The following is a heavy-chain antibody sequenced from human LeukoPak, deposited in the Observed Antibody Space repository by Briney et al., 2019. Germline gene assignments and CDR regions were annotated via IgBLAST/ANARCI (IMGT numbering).Heavy chain of an antibody. CDR3: ARASPHGDYVDY. V-gene: IGHV1-2*04. CDR1: GYTFTGYY. D-gene: IGHD4-17*01. CDR2: INPNSGGT. J-gene: IGHJ4*02. Sequence: GASVKVSCKASGYTFTGYYMHWVRQAPGQGLEWMGWINPNSGGTNYAQKLQGWVTMTRDTSISTAYMELSRLRSDDTAVYYCARASPHGDYVDYWGQGTLVTVSS.